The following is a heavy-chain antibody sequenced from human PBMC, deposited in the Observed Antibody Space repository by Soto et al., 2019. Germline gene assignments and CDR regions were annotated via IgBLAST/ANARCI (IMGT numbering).Heavy chain of an antibody. D-gene: IGHD3-3*01. CDR3: ARETLSFGSALDV. V-gene: IGHV3-43*01. Sequence: AGSLRLSCAASGLSFDDYNMHWVRQAPGKGLEWVSLITWNGGNTYYADSVKGRFTISRDGTTQSVSLQMTGLKREDTGLYYCARETLSFGSALDVWGQGTTVTVSS. CDR2: ITWNGGNT. J-gene: IGHJ6*02. CDR1: GLSFDDYN.